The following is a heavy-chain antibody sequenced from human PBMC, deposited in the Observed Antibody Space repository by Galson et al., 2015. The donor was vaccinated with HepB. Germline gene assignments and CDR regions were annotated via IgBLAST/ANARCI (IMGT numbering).Heavy chain of an antibody. V-gene: IGHV3-23*01. CDR3: AKMGSSSRFPKYYFES. CDR1: GFTFSSYA. CDR2: ITDSADDT. J-gene: IGHJ4*01. Sequence: SLRLSCAASGFTFSSYAMSWVRQSPEKGLEWVSAITDSADDTYYPDSVKGRFTISRDNSKNTLYLQMNSLRAEDTAIYYCAKMGSSSRFPKYYFESWGHGTLVTVSS. D-gene: IGHD6-13*01.